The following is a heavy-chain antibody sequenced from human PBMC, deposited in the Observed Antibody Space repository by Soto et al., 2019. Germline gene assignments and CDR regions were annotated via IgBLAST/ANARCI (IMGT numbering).Heavy chain of an antibody. CDR3: ARYRRSRLNWFDP. J-gene: IGHJ5*02. CDR2: MNPNSGNT. Sequence: ASVKVSCKASGYTFTSYDINWVRQATGQGLEWMGWMNPNSGNTGYAQKLQGRVTMTRNTSISTAYMELSSLRSEDTAVYYCARYRRSRLNWFDPWGQGTLVTVSS. D-gene: IGHD3-16*01. V-gene: IGHV1-8*01. CDR1: GYTFTSYD.